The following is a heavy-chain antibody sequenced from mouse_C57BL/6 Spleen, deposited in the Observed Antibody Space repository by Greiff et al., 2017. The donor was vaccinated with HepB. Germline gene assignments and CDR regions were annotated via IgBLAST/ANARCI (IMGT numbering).Heavy chain of an antibody. Sequence: QVQLQQPGAELVKPGASVKLSCKASGYTFTSYWMHWVKQSPGQGLEWIGMIHPNSGSTKYNEKFKSKATRTVDKSSSTAYMQLSSLTCGDCAVYYCARDYDVAWFAYWSEGTLVSVSA. CDR2: IHPNSGST. CDR3: ARDYDVAWFAY. J-gene: IGHJ3*01. V-gene: IGHV1-64*01. CDR1: GYTFTSYW. D-gene: IGHD2-4*01.